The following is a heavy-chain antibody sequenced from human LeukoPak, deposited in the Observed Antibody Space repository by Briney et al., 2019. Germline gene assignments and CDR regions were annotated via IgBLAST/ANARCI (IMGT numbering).Heavy chain of an antibody. CDR1: GYSITSTYW. J-gene: IGHJ4*02. Sequence: PSETLSLTCAVSGYSITSTYWWGWIRQTPGRGLEWIGSLHHSGSTSHSPSLKSRVTISVDTSKNQFSLRLSSVTAADTAVYYCARVGGDDSTGHYSVDYWGQGTLVTVSS. V-gene: IGHV4-38-2*01. CDR3: ARVGGDDSTGHYSVDY. CDR2: LHHSGST. D-gene: IGHD3-22*01.